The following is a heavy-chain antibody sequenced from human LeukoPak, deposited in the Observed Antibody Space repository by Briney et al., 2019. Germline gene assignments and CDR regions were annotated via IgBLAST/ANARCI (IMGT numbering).Heavy chain of an antibody. CDR1: GYTFTSYG. J-gene: IGHJ5*02. D-gene: IGHD2/OR15-2a*01. CDR2: ISAYNGNT. CDR3: ARDRASQYSWFDP. V-gene: IGHV1-18*01. Sequence: PWASVKFSCKASGYTFTSYGISWVRQAPGQGLEWMGWISAYNGNTNYAQKLQGRVTMTTDTSTSTAYMELRSLRSDDTAVYYCARDRASQYSWFDPWGQGTLVTVSS.